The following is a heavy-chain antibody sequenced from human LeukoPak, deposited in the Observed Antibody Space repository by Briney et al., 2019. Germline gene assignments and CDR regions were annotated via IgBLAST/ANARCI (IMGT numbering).Heavy chain of an antibody. CDR1: GYSFTSYW. CDR3: ARITGTTRDLAY. V-gene: IGHV5-51*01. Sequence: GASLQISCKGSGYSFTSYWIAGVRQLPGKGLEWMGIIYPGDSDTRYSPSFQGQVTIPADKSISTAYLQWSSLKASDTAMYYCARITGTTRDLAYWGQGTLVTVSS. D-gene: IGHD1-7*01. CDR2: IYPGDSDT. J-gene: IGHJ4*02.